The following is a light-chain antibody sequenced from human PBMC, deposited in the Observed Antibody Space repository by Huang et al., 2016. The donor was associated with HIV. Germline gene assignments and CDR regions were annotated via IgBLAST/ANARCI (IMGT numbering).Light chain of an antibody. V-gene: IGKV1-39*01. CDR2: SAS. CDR1: QTVVNY. CDR3: QQSYSTAALT. Sequence: DIQMTQSPSSLSVSVGDRVTITCRASQTVVNYLNWYQHKPGRAPKLLVVSASSIQSRVPSRFSGSGSGTHFTLTINSLQPEDFATYYCQQSYSTAALTFGGGTKIEVK. J-gene: IGKJ4*01.